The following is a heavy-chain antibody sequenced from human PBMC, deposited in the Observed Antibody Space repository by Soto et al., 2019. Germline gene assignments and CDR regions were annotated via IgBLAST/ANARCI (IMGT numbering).Heavy chain of an antibody. D-gene: IGHD3-3*01. J-gene: IGHJ6*02. Sequence: GGSLRLSCAASGFTFSSYAMHWVRQAPGKGLEWVAVISYDGSNKYYADSVKGRFTISRDNSKNTLYLQMNSLRAEDTAVYYCARDPPYYDFWSGYSPIILYGMDVWGQGTTVTVSS. CDR3: ARDPPYYDFWSGYSPIILYGMDV. CDR1: GFTFSSYA. V-gene: IGHV3-30-3*01. CDR2: ISYDGSNK.